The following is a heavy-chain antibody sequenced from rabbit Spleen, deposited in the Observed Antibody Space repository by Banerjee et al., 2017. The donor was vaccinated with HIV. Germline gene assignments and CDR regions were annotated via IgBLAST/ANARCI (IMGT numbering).Heavy chain of an antibody. CDR1: GFSFSNSVY. Sequence: QSLEESGGDLVKPGASLTLTCTASGFSFSNSVYMSWVRQAPGKGLEWIGCIGTGSGSTYYASWAKGRFTISKTSSTTVTLQMTSLTAADTATYFCASGYSDVYFTLWGPGTLVTVS. CDR2: IGTGSGST. D-gene: IGHD1-1*01. V-gene: IGHV1S40*01. J-gene: IGHJ4*01. CDR3: ASGYSDVYFTL.